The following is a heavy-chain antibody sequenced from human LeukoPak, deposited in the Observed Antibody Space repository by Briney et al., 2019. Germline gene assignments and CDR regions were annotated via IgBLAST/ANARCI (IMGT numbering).Heavy chain of an antibody. D-gene: IGHD3-10*01. Sequence: GASVKVSCKASGYTFTSYYMHWVRQAPGQGLEWMGIINPSGGSTSYAQKFQGRVTMTRDTSTSTVYMELSSLRSEDTAVYYCARAGGSGSPHDGFDIWGQGTMVIVSS. CDR1: GYTFTSYY. V-gene: IGHV1-46*01. J-gene: IGHJ3*02. CDR3: ARAGGSGSPHDGFDI. CDR2: INPSGGST.